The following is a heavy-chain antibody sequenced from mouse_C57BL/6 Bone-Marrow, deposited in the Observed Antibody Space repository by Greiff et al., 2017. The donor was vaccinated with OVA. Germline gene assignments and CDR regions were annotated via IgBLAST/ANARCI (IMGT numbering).Heavy chain of an antibody. CDR1: GYTFTSYW. J-gene: IGHJ1*03. Sequence: QVQLKQPGAELVKPGASVKVSCKASGYTFTSYWMHWVKQRPGQGLEWIGRIHPSDSDTNYNQKFKGKATLTVDKSSSTAYMQLSSLTSEDSAVYYCAISSRYYDYDGWYFDVWGTGTTVTVSS. V-gene: IGHV1-74*01. D-gene: IGHD2-4*01. CDR2: IHPSDSDT. CDR3: AISSRYYDYDGWYFDV.